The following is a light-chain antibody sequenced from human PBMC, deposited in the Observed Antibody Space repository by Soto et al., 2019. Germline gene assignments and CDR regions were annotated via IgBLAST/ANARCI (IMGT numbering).Light chain of an antibody. Sequence: QSVLTQPASVSGSLGQSITISCTGASRNVGGHNYVSWYQQRPGKVPKIIIYEVSNRPSGVSNRFSGSKSGNTASLTISGLQAEDEADYYCSSYPSSSWVFGGGTKLTVL. V-gene: IGLV2-14*03. J-gene: IGLJ3*02. CDR3: SSYPSSSWV. CDR2: EVS. CDR1: SRNVGGHNY.